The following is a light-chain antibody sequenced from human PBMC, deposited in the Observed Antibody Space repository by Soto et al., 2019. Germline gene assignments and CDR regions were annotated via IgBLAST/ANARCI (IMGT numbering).Light chain of an antibody. Sequence: IAMTQSPATLSVSPGERATLSCRASQSVSSYLAWYQQKPGQAPRLLIYDASNRATGIPARFSGSGSGTDFTLTISSLEPEDFAVYYCQQRSNWPRTFGQGTKVDIK. CDR3: QQRSNWPRT. J-gene: IGKJ1*01. V-gene: IGKV3-11*01. CDR2: DAS. CDR1: QSVSSY.